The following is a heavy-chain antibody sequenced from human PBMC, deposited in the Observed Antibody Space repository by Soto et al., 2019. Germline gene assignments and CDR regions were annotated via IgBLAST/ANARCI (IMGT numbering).Heavy chain of an antibody. V-gene: IGHV1-69*13. J-gene: IGHJ6*02. CDR3: ARSEDIVLVPAANSPYYYYGMDV. CDR1: GGTFSSYA. Sequence: SVKVSCKASGGTFSSYAISWVRQAPGQGLEWMGGIIPIFGTANYTQKFQGRVTITADESTSTAYMELSSLRSEDTAVYYCARSEDIVLVPAANSPYYYYGMDVWG. CDR2: IIPIFGTA. D-gene: IGHD2-2*01.